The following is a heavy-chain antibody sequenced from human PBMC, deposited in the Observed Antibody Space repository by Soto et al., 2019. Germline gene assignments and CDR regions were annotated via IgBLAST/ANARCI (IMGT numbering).Heavy chain of an antibody. CDR2: IYHSGST. D-gene: IGHD3-10*01. V-gene: IGHV4-38-2*02. Sequence: SETLSLTCAVSGYSISSGYYWGWIRQPPGKGLEWIGSIYHSGSTYYNPSLKSRVTISVDTSKNQFSLKLSSVTAADTAVYYCARDLAWGTHLWFGELFRHYGMDVWGQGTTVTVSS. J-gene: IGHJ6*02. CDR1: GYSISSGYY. CDR3: ARDLAWGTHLWFGELFRHYGMDV.